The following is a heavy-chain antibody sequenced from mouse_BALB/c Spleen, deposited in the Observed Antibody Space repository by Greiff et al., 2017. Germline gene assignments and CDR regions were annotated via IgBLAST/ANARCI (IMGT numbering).Heavy chain of an antibody. V-gene: IGHV3-2*02. Sequence: ESGPGLVQPSQSLSLTCTVTGYSITSDYAWNWIRQFPGNKLEWMGYISYSGSTSYNPSLKSRISITRDTSKNQFFLQLNSVTTEDTATYYCAIYYGSSYWGQGTLVTVSA. D-gene: IGHD1-1*01. CDR3: AIYYGSSY. J-gene: IGHJ3*01. CDR2: ISYSGST. CDR1: GYSITSDYA.